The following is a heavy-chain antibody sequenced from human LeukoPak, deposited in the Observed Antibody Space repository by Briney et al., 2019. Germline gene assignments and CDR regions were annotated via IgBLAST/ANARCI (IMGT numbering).Heavy chain of an antibody. CDR3: ARLGLTAGSSGWYFRYYYYMDV. D-gene: IGHD6-19*01. CDR1: GFSFTSYW. CDR2: IFPGDSDT. J-gene: IGHJ6*03. Sequence: GESLEISCKGSGFSFTSYWIGWVRQMPGKGLDWMGIIFPGDSDTRYSPSFQGQVTISADKSISTAYLQWSSLKASDTAMYYCARLGLTAGSSGWYFRYYYYMDVWGKGTTVTVSS. V-gene: IGHV5-51*01.